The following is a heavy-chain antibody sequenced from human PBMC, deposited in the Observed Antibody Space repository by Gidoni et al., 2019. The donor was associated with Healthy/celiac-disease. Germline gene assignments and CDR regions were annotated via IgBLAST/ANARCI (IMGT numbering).Heavy chain of an antibody. CDR2: ISSSSSYI. Sequence: EVQLVESGGGLVKPGGSLRLSCAASGFTFSSYSMNWVRQAPGKGLEWVSSISSSSSYIYYADSVKGRFTISRDNAKNSLYLQMNSLRAEDTAVYYCARHTTSVRYFDLWGRGTLVTVSS. CDR1: GFTFSSYS. D-gene: IGHD1-26*01. J-gene: IGHJ2*01. CDR3: ARHTTSVRYFDL. V-gene: IGHV3-21*01.